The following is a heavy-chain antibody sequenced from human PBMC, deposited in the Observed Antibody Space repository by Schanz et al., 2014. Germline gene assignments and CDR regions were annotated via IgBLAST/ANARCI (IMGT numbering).Heavy chain of an antibody. CDR1: IYTFTIHG. D-gene: IGHD3-10*01. Sequence: QVQLVQSGAEVKKPGASVKVSCKASIYTFTIHGLSWVRQALGQGLEWVGWVNPNSGNTFYAQRFQGRVSMTRKPSISTVYLELSSLRSEDTGVYYCARGGSRSFDVWGQGTVVTVSP. CDR2: VNPNSGNT. CDR3: ARGGSRSFDV. V-gene: IGHV1-8*02. J-gene: IGHJ3*01.